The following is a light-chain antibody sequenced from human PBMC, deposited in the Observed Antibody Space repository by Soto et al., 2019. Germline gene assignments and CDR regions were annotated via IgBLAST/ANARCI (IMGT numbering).Light chain of an antibody. CDR3: TSYTSSSTRV. J-gene: IGLJ1*01. CDR1: SSDVGGYYY. V-gene: IGLV2-14*01. CDR2: EVS. Sequence: QSVLTQPASVSGSPGQSITISCTGTSSDVGGYYYVSCYQQHPGKAPKLMIYEVSNRPSGVSNRFSGSKSGNTASLTISGLQAEDEADYYCTSYTSSSTRVFGTGTKLTVL.